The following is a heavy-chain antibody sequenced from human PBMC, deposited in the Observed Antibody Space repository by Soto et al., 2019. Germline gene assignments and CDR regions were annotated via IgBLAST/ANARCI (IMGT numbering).Heavy chain of an antibody. CDR3: ARRRELGYCSGGSCGSLKYYFDY. D-gene: IGHD2-15*01. CDR1: GYSFTSYW. V-gene: IGHV5-51*01. J-gene: IGHJ4*02. Sequence: GESLKISCKGSGYSFTSYWIGWVRQMPGKGLEWMGIIYPGDSDTRYSPSFQGQGTISAAKSVSTAYLQWSSRKASGTAMYYCARRRELGYCSGGSCGSLKYYFDYWGQGTLVTVSS. CDR2: IYPGDSDT.